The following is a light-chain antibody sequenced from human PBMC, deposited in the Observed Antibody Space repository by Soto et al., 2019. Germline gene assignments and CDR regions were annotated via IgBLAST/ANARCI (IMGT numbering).Light chain of an antibody. CDR3: QQYNSYTPT. CDR2: AAS. V-gene: IGKV1-16*01. Sequence: DIQMTQSPSALSASVGDRVTITCRAGQDISNSLAWFKQRPEKPPKPLMYAASSVQEGVPSRISGSGSGTDFTLIIRSLQPEYFPKYEWQQYNSYTPTFGQGTKVEFK. J-gene: IGKJ1*01. CDR1: QDISNS.